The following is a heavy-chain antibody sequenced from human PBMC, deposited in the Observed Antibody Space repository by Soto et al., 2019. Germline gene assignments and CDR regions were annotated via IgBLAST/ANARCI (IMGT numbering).Heavy chain of an antibody. Sequence: QVQLVQSGAEVKKPGASVKVSCKASGYTFTSYDINWVRQATGRGLEWMGWMNPNSGNTGYAQKFQGRVTMTRNTSISTAYMELSSMRSEDTAVYYCAIEGGSGYLGLFDYYYGMDVWGQGNTVTVSS. V-gene: IGHV1-8*01. CDR3: AIEGGSGYLGLFDYYYGMDV. J-gene: IGHJ6*02. CDR1: GYTFTSYD. CDR2: MNPNSGNT. D-gene: IGHD3-22*01.